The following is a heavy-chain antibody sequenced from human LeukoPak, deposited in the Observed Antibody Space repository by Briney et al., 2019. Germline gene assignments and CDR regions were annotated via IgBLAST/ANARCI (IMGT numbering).Heavy chain of an antibody. Sequence: GASVKVSCKASGYTFTGYYMHWVRQAPGQGLEWMGWINPNSGGTNYVQKFQGRVTMTRDTSISTAYMELSRLRSDDTAVYYCAREYCSSTSCPVGWFDPWGQGTLVTVSS. CDR3: AREYCSSTSCPVGWFDP. CDR1: GYTFTGYY. D-gene: IGHD2-2*01. J-gene: IGHJ5*02. CDR2: INPNSGGT. V-gene: IGHV1-2*02.